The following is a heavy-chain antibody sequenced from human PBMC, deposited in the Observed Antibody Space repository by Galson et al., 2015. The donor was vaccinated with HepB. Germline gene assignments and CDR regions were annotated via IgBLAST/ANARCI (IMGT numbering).Heavy chain of an antibody. CDR2: ISGSGGST. D-gene: IGHD3-22*01. V-gene: IGHV3-23*01. Sequence: SLRLSCAASGFTFSSYAMSWVRQAPGKGLEWVSAISGSGGSTYYADSMKGRFTISRDNSKNTLYLQMNSLRAEDTAVYYCAKVPLYYDSSGYHTYNWFDPWGQGTLVTVSS. CDR3: AKVPLYYDSSGYHTYNWFDP. CDR1: GFTFSSYA. J-gene: IGHJ5*02.